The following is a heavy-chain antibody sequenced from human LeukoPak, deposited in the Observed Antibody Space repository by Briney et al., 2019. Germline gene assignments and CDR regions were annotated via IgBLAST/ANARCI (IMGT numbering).Heavy chain of an antibody. D-gene: IGHD5-12*01. V-gene: IGHV1-8*01. CDR1: GYTFTSYD. CDR2: MNPNSGNT. CDR3: ARSGYSRYATIGEYNWFDP. J-gene: IGHJ5*02. Sequence: ASVKVSCKASGYTFTSYDINWVRQATGQGLEWMGWMNPNSGNTGYAQKFQGRVTMTRNTSISTAYMELSSLRSEDTAVYYCARSGYSRYATIGEYNWFDPWGQGTLVTVSS.